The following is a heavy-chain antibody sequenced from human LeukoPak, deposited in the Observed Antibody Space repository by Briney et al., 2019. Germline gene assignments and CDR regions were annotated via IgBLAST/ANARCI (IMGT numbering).Heavy chain of an antibody. CDR1: GFTFSSYA. V-gene: IGHV3-30-3*01. D-gene: IGHD4-11*01. CDR3: AREDGYSNYGSDY. Sequence: GGSLRLSCAASGFTFSSYAMHWVRQAPGKGLEWVAVISYDGSNKYYADSVKGRFTISRDNSKNTLYLQMNSLRAEDTAVYYCAREDGYSNYGSDYWGQGTLVTVSS. CDR2: ISYDGSNK. J-gene: IGHJ4*02.